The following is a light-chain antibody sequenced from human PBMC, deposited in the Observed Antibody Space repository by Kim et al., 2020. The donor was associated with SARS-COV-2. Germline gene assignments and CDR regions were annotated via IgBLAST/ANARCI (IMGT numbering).Light chain of an antibody. CDR3: CSYAVSITFV. V-gene: IGLV2-23*02. CDR2: EVS. Sequence: GQSITISCPGTSSDVGGYSHVSWYQQHPGKAPKLIIYEVSERPSGVSSRFSGSKSGNTASLTISGLRAEDEADYYCCSYAVSITFVFGTGTKVTVL. J-gene: IGLJ1*01. CDR1: SSDVGGYSH.